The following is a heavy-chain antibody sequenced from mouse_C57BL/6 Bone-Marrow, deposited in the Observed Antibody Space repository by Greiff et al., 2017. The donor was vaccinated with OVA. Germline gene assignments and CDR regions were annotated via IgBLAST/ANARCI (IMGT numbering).Heavy chain of an antibody. CDR2: IWSGGST. Sequence: VQRVESGPGLVQPSQSLSITCTVSGFSLTSYGVHWVRQSPGKGLEWLGVIWSGGSTDYNAAFISRLSISKDNSKSQVFFKMNSLQADDTAIYYCARPSNWDVDAMDYWGQGTSVTVSS. CDR1: GFSLTSYG. D-gene: IGHD4-1*01. CDR3: ARPSNWDVDAMDY. J-gene: IGHJ4*01. V-gene: IGHV2-2*01.